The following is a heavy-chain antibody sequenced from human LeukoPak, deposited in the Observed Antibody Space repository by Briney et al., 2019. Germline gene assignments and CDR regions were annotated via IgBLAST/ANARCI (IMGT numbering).Heavy chain of an antibody. CDR2: IIPIFGTA. J-gene: IGHJ4*02. CDR3: ARESPPSVTPPSPFDY. D-gene: IGHD4-17*01. Sequence: SVKVSCKASVGTFSSYAISWVRQAPGQGREWMGGIIPIFGTANYAQKFQGRVTITADKSTSIAYMELSSLRSEDTAVYYCARESPPSVTPPSPFDYWGQGTLVTVSS. CDR1: VGTFSSYA. V-gene: IGHV1-69*06.